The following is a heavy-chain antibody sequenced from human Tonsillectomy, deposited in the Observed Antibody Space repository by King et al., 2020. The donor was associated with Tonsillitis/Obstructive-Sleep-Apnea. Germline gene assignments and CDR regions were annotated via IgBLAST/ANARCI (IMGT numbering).Heavy chain of an antibody. CDR2: RWYDGSNK. V-gene: IGHV3-33*01. CDR1: GFTFSSYG. CDR3: ARDSEGDLLDY. Sequence: VQLVESGGGVVQPERSLRLSCAASGFTFSSYGMHWVRQAPGKGLEWVAVRWYDGSNKYYADSVKGRFTISRDNSKNTLYLQMNSLRAEDTAVYYCARDSEGDLLDYWGQGTLVTVSS. J-gene: IGHJ4*02. D-gene: IGHD1-26*01.